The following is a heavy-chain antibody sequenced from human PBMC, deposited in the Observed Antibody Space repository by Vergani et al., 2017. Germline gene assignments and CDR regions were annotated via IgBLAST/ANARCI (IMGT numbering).Heavy chain of an antibody. CDR3: ARYGLVCSGGSCYSYYYYYMDV. V-gene: IGHV3-21*01. CDR1: GFTFSSYS. J-gene: IGHJ6*03. CDR2: ISSSSSYI. Sequence: EVQLVESGGGLVKPGGSLRLSCAASGFTFSSYSMNWVRQAPGKGLEWVSSISSSSSYIYYADSVKGRLTISRDNAKNSLYLQMNSLRAEDTAVYYCARYGLVCSGGSCYSYYYYYMDVWGKGTTVTVSS. D-gene: IGHD2-15*01.